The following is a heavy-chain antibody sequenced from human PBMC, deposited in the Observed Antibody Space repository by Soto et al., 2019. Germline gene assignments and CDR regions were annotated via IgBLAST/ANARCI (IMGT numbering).Heavy chain of an antibody. CDR3: ARWGMPTVPMRGYFDL. CDR1: GGTFSSYA. V-gene: IGHV1-69*01. CDR2: IIPIFGTA. D-gene: IGHD4-17*01. J-gene: IGHJ2*01. Sequence: QVQLVQSGAEVKKPGSSVKVSCKASGGTFSSYAISWVRQAPGQGLEWMGGIIPIFGTANYAQKFQGRVTITADESTSTASMELSSLRSEDPAVYYCARWGMPTVPMRGYFDLWGRGTLVTVSS.